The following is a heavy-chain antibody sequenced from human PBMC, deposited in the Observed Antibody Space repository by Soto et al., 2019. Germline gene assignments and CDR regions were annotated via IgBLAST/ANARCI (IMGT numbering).Heavy chain of an antibody. J-gene: IGHJ3*02. CDR1: GGSISSCDYY. D-gene: IGHD3-3*01. CDR3: AREGCDFWSGYCDAFDI. CDR2: IYYSGST. V-gene: IGHV4-30-4*01. Sequence: LSLTCTVSGGSISSCDYYWSWIRQPPGKGLEWIGYIYYSGSTYYNPSLKSRVTISVDTSKNQFSLKLSSVTAADTAVYYCAREGCDFWSGYCDAFDIRGQGTMGT.